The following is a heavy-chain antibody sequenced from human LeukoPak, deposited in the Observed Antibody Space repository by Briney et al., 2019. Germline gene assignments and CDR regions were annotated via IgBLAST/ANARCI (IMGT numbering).Heavy chain of an antibody. CDR2: INHSGST. CDR1: GGSFSGYY. V-gene: IGHV4-34*01. D-gene: IGHD2-15*01. CDR3: ASPGGCSGGSCYSVGQAFDI. Sequence: SETLSLTCAVYGGSFSGYYWSWIRQPPGKGLEWIGEINHSGSTNYNPSLESRVTISVDTSKNQFSLKLSSVTAADTAVYYCASPGGCSGGSCYSVGQAFDIWGQGTMVTVSS. J-gene: IGHJ3*02.